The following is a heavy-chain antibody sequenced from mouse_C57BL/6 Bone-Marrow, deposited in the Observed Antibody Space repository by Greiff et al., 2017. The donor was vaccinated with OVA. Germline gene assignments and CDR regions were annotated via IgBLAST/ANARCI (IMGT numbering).Heavy chain of an antibody. V-gene: IGHV1-19*01. Sequence: VQLKESGPVLVKPGASVKMSCKASGYTFTDYYMNWVKQSHGKSLEWIGVINPYNGGTSYNQKFKGKATLTVDKSSSTAYMELNSLTSEDSAVYYCARGDYYGSSPYFDYWGQGTTLTVSS. J-gene: IGHJ2*01. D-gene: IGHD1-1*01. CDR2: INPYNGGT. CDR3: ARGDYYGSSPYFDY. CDR1: GYTFTDYY.